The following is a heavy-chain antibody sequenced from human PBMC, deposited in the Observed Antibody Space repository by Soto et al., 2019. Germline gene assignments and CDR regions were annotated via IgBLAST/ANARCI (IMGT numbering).Heavy chain of an antibody. D-gene: IGHD5-12*01. Sequence: QVQLVESGGGVVQPGRSLRLSCAASGFTFSSYGMHWVRQAPGKGLEWVAVIWYDGSNKYYADSVKGRFTISRDNSKNTLYLQINSLRAEDTAVYYCAREEATIRNYYYGMDVWGQGTTVTVSS. CDR2: IWYDGSNK. CDR1: GFTFSSYG. CDR3: AREEATIRNYYYGMDV. V-gene: IGHV3-33*01. J-gene: IGHJ6*02.